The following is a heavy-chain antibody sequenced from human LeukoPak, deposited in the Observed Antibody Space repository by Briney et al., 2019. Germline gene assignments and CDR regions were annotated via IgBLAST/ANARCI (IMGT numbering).Heavy chain of an antibody. D-gene: IGHD6-19*01. J-gene: IGHJ3*02. CDR3: ARDRASYSGTSAFDI. CDR1: GGTFSSYA. Sequence: SVKVSCKASGGTFSSYAISWVRQAPGQGLEWMGRIIPILGIANYAQKFQGRVTITADKSTSTAYMELSSLRSEDTAVYYCARDRASYSGTSAFDIWGQGTMVTVSS. CDR2: IIPILGIA. V-gene: IGHV1-69*04.